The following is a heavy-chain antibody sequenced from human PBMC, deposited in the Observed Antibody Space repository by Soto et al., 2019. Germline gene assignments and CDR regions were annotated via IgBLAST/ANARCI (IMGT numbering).Heavy chain of an antibody. CDR2: INAGNGNT. J-gene: IGHJ4*02. CDR1: GYTFTSYA. Sequence: QVQLVQSGAEVKKPGASVKVXCKASGYTFTSYAMHWVRQAPGQRLEWMGWINAGNGNTKYSQKYQGRVTITRDTSASTAYMELSSLRSEDTAVYYCASGYGDYSILGYWGQGTLVTVSS. CDR3: ASGYGDYSILGY. D-gene: IGHD4-17*01. V-gene: IGHV1-3*01.